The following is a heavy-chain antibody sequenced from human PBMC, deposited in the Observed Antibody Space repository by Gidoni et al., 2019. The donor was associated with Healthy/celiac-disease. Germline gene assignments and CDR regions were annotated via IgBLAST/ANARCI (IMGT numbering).Heavy chain of an antibody. CDR1: GFTFVDYA. D-gene: IGHD6-6*01. J-gene: IGHJ3*02. CDR3: AKDIAARLFAFDI. V-gene: IGHV3-9*01. Sequence: EVQLVESGGGLVQPGRSLRLSCAASGFTFVDYAMHWVRQAPGKGLEWVSGISWNSGSIGYADSVKGRFTISRDNAKNSLYLQMNSLRAEDTALYYCAKDIAARLFAFDIWGQGTMVTVSS. CDR2: ISWNSGSI.